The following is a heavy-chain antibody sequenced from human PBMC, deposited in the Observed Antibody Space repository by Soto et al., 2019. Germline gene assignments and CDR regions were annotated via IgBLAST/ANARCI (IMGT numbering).Heavy chain of an antibody. V-gene: IGHV3-7*01. Sequence: EVQMVQSGGGLVQPGGSLRLSCAASGFTFRNYYMMWVRQAPGKGLEWVGNIKPDGSERHYVDSVKGRFTISRDNAKNSLYLQMDSLRVEDTAVYYCANRHLNWGQGTLVTVSS. J-gene: IGHJ4*02. CDR3: ANRHLN. CDR2: IKPDGSER. CDR1: GFTFRNYY.